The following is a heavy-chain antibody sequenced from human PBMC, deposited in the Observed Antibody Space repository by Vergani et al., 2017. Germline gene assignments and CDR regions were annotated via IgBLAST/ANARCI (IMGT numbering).Heavy chain of an antibody. CDR3: AKDVFGEPYFDY. CDR1: GFTFSSYA. CDR2: ISGSGGST. Sequence: EVQLLESGGGLVQPGGSLRLSCAASGFTFSSYAMSWVRQAPGKGLEWVSAISGSGGSTYYADSVKGRFTISRDNSKNTLYLQMNSLRAEDPAVYYCAKDVFGEPYFDYWGQGTLVTVSS. V-gene: IGHV3-23*01. D-gene: IGHD3-10*02. J-gene: IGHJ4*02.